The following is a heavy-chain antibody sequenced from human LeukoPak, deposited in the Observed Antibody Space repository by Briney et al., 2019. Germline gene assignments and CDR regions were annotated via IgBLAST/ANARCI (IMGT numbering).Heavy chain of an antibody. CDR1: GGSISSYY. V-gene: IGHV4-59*08. CDR2: IYYSGST. Sequence: PSETLSLTCTVSGGSISSYYWSWIRQPPGKGLERIGYIYYSGSTNYNPSLKSRVTISVDTSKNQFSLKLSSVTAADTAGYYCARTLGIKGGSAFDIWGQGTMVTVSS. J-gene: IGHJ3*02. CDR3: ARTLGIKGGSAFDI. D-gene: IGHD7-27*01.